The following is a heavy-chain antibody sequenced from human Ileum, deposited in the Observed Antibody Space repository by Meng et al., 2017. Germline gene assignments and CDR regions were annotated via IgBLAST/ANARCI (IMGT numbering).Heavy chain of an antibody. D-gene: IGHD3-22*01. CDR3: ARGHYDKYFDS. CDR2: MYFSGST. Sequence: QGSGPGPVGPSETLALTCTISGGSVNTGSYYWSWIRQPPGKGLEWIGYMYFSGSTKYNASLKSRVSISVDTSKKQFSLNLTSVTAADTAVYYCARGHYDKYFDSWGQGTLVTVSS. J-gene: IGHJ4*02. V-gene: IGHV4-61*01. CDR1: GGSVNTGSYY.